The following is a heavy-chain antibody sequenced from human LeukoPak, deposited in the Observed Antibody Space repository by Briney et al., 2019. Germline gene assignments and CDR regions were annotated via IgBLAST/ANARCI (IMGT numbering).Heavy chain of an antibody. J-gene: IGHJ6*02. CDR3: ARWDIVRDLKATSYYYYGMDV. Sequence: SETLSLTCTVSGGSISSYYWSWIRQPAGKGLEWIGRIYTSGSTNYNPSLKSRVTMSVDTSKNQFSLKLSSVTAADTAVYYCARWDIVRDLKATSYYYYGMDVWGQGTTVTVSS. CDR2: IYTSGST. D-gene: IGHD2-15*01. CDR1: GGSISSYY. V-gene: IGHV4-4*07.